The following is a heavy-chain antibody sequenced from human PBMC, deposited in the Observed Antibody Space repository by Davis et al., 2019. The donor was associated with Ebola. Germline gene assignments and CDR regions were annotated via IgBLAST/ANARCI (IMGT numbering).Heavy chain of an antibody. CDR2: IYYSGST. Sequence: SETLSLTCTVSGGSISSYYWSWIRQPPGKGLEWIGYIYYSGSTNYNPSLKSRVTISVGTSKNQFSLKLSSVTAADTAVYYCARDVRYFDYWGQGTLVTVSS. V-gene: IGHV4-59*01. J-gene: IGHJ4*02. CDR3: ARDVRYFDY. D-gene: IGHD3-3*01. CDR1: GGSISSYY.